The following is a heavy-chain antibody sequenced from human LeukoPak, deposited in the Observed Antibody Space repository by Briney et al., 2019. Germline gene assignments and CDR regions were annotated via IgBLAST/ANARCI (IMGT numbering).Heavy chain of an antibody. J-gene: IGHJ6*03. V-gene: IGHV4-34*01. CDR3: ARGLYWTSAGMGICFMDV. CDR2: INVSGRT. CDR1: GGPFSGYD. Sequence: KPSETLSLTCAVFGGPFSGYDWSWVRQTPGKGLEWIGEINVSGRTNYNPSLKSRVTIRLGTSDNQFSLQLTSVTAADTAVYYCARGLYWTSAGMGICFMDVWGTGTTVAVSS. D-gene: IGHD1-1*01.